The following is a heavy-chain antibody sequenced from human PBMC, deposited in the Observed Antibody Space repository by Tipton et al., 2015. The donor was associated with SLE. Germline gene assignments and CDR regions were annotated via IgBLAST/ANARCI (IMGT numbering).Heavy chain of an antibody. CDR3: AREAGYGYLDV. J-gene: IGHJ6*02. CDR2: ISYDGSNK. D-gene: IGHD5-12*01. V-gene: IGHV3-30-3*01. Sequence: SLRLSCAASGFTFSSYAMHWVRQAPGKGLEWVAVISYDGSNKYYADSVKGRFTISRDNAKNTLYLQMNSLRAEDTAVYYCAREAGYGYLDVWGQGTTVTVSS. CDR1: GFTFSSYA.